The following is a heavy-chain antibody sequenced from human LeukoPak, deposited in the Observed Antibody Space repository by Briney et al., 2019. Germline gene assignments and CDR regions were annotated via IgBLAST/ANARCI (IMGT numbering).Heavy chain of an antibody. CDR2: IYYIGST. J-gene: IGHJ4*02. D-gene: IGHD5-24*01. V-gene: IGHV4-59*08. CDR3: ARLGDGDNLRYFDY. CDR1: GGSISSYY. Sequence: SETLSLTCTVSGGSISSYYWSWIRQPPGKGLEWIGYIYYIGSTTYNASLKSLVIISVDPSKNQFSLKLSSVTAADTAVYYCARLGDGDNLRYFDYWGQGTLVSVSS.